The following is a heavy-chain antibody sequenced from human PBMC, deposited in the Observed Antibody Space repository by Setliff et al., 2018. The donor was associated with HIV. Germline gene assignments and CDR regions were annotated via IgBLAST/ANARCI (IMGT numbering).Heavy chain of an antibody. D-gene: IGHD3-3*01. CDR1: GFTFSTYA. J-gene: IGHJ3*01. V-gene: IGHV3-23*01. Sequence: GGSLRLSCVTSGFTFSTYAINWVRLAPGKGLEWVSSISGSGYPYYADSVKGRFTISRDNSKNTLFLQMDSLRAEDTALYYCAKQRYYDGNDGFDVWGQGTMVTVSS. CDR2: ISGSGYP. CDR3: AKQRYYDGNDGFDV.